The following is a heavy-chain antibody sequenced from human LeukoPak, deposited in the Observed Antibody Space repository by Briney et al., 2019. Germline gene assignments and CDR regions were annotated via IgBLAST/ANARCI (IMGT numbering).Heavy chain of an antibody. Sequence: SETLSLTRTVSGGSISSSSYYWGWIRQPPGKGLEWIGSIYYSGSTYYNPSLKSRVTISVDTSKNQFSLKLSSVTAADTAVYYCARLLWFGEPADFDYWGQGTLVTVSS. CDR1: GGSISSSSYY. CDR2: IYYSGST. CDR3: ARLLWFGEPADFDY. D-gene: IGHD3-10*01. V-gene: IGHV4-39*01. J-gene: IGHJ4*02.